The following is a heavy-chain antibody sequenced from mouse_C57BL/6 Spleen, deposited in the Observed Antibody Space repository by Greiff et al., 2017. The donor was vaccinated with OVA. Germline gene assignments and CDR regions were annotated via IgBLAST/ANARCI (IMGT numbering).Heavy chain of an antibody. D-gene: IGHD2-3*01. Sequence: EVQLQQSGPELVKPGASVKISCKASGYTFTDYYMNWVKQSHGKSLEWIGDINPNNGGTSYNQKFKGKATLTVDKSSSTAYMELRSLTSEDSAVYCCAREVYDGPFAYWGQGTLVTVSA. V-gene: IGHV1-26*01. CDR3: AREVYDGPFAY. J-gene: IGHJ3*01. CDR2: INPNNGGT. CDR1: GYTFTDYY.